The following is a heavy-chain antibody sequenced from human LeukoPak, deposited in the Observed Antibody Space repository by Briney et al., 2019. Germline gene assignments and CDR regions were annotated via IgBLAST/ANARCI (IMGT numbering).Heavy chain of an antibody. D-gene: IGHD6-19*01. CDR2: INPNSGAT. CDR3: ARGVAVAGIDY. CDR1: GYTFTGYY. V-gene: IGHV1-2*02. Sequence: ASVKVSCKASGYTFTGYYMHWVRQPPGQGLEWMGWINPNSGATNYAQKFQGRVTMTRDTSISTAYMELSSLRSDDTAVYYCARGVAVAGIDYWGQGTLVTVSS. J-gene: IGHJ4*02.